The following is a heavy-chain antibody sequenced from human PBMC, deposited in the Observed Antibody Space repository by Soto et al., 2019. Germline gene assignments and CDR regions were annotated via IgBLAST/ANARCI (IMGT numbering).Heavy chain of an antibody. J-gene: IGHJ5*02. CDR1: GASIGSGDYY. CDR2: IHYSGGT. V-gene: IGHV4-31*02. D-gene: IGHD3-22*01. Sequence: SETLSLTCTVSGASIGSGDYYWSWIRQHPGKGLEWIGYIHYSGGTYYNPSLKSRVTISVDTSKNQFSLELNSVIAADSAVYYCASIYDSSGYYYGNNWFDPWGQGTLVTVSS. CDR3: ASIYDSSGYYYGNNWFDP.